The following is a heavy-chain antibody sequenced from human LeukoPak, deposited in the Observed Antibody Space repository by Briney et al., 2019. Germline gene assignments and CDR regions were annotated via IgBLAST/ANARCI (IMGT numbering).Heavy chain of an antibody. V-gene: IGHV5-51*01. D-gene: IGHD3-22*01. CDR3: ARGPSYDSSGYYFDY. CDR2: IYPGDSDT. CDR1: GYSFTSYW. J-gene: IGHJ4*02. Sequence: GESLKISCKGSGYSFTSYWIGGVRQMPGKGLDGMGIIYPGDSDTRYSPSFQGQVTISADKSISTAYLQWSSLKASDTAMYYCARGPSYDSSGYYFDYWGQGTLVTVSS.